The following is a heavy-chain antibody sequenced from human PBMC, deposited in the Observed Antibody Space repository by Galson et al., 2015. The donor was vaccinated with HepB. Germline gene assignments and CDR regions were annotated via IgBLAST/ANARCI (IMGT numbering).Heavy chain of an antibody. CDR2: ISYDGSVK. V-gene: IGHV3-30*18. CDR1: GFTFSSYG. CDR3: AKERRRGGYHDY. Sequence: SLRLSCAASGFTFSSYGMHWVRQAPGKGLEWVAVISYDGSVKYYADSVKVRLTISRDNSKNTLYLQMNSLRAEDTAVYYCAKERRRGGYHDYWGQGTLVTVSS. J-gene: IGHJ4*02. D-gene: IGHD3-16*02.